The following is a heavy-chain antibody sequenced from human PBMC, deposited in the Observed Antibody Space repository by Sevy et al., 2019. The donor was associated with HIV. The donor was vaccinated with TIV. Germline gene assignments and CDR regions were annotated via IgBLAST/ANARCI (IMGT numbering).Heavy chain of an antibody. CDR3: ARDQGTMVRGVIITGYYGMDV. CDR1: GFTFSSYW. CDR2: INSDGSST. V-gene: IGHV3-74*01. D-gene: IGHD3-10*01. J-gene: IGHJ6*02. Sequence: GGSLRLSCAASGFTFSSYWMHWVRQAPGKGLVWVSRINSDGSSTSYADSVKGRFTISRDNAKNTLYLQMNSLSAEDTAVYYCARDQGTMVRGVIITGYYGMDVWGQGTTVTVSS.